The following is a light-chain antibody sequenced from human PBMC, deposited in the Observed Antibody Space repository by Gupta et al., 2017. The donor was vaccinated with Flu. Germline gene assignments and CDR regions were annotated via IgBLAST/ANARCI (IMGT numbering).Light chain of an antibody. CDR3: QQTQNFPRT. J-gene: IGKJ1*01. Sequence: DIQMTQFPSSVSASVGDRVTLTCRASQDISNGVVWYQQLPGKAPKILIFSASTLASGVPSRFNGSGSGTEFTLTINSRQAEDFATYFCQQTQNFPRTFGQGTTLEVK. CDR2: SAS. CDR1: QDISNG. V-gene: IGKV1-12*01.